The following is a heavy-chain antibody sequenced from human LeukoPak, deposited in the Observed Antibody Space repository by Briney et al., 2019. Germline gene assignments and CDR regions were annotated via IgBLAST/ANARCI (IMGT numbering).Heavy chain of an antibody. V-gene: IGHV4-34*01. J-gene: IGHJ5*02. CDR3: ATEPGYCSGGRCYGGWFDP. CDR2: INQSGST. CDR1: GGSFSGYY. Sequence: PSETLSLTCAVYGGSFSGYYWSWIRQAPGKGLEWIGEINQSGSTNYNPSLKSRVTISVDTSKNQFSLKLSSVTAADTAVYYCATEPGYCSGGRCYGGWFDPWGQGTPVTVSS. D-gene: IGHD2-15*01.